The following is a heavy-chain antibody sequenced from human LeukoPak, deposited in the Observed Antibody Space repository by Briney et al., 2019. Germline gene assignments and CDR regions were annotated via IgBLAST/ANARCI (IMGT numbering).Heavy chain of an antibody. J-gene: IGHJ4*02. CDR1: GYTFTSYA. D-gene: IGHD6-19*01. V-gene: IGHV1-69*13. CDR2: IIPIFGTA. Sequence: GASVKVSCKASGYTFTSYAISWVRQAPGQGLEWMGGIIPIFGTANYAQKFQGRVTITADESTSTAYMELSSLRSEDTAVYYCARDPYDAVAGAPDNDYWGQGTLVTVSS. CDR3: ARDPYDAVAGAPDNDY.